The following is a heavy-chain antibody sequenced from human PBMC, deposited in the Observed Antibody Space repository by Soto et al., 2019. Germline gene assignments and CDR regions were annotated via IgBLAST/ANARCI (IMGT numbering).Heavy chain of an antibody. J-gene: IGHJ4*02. CDR3: AKLRPMIVVVITITGRINFDY. CDR1: GFTFSSYA. V-gene: IGHV3-23*01. D-gene: IGHD3-22*01. CDR2: ISGSGGST. Sequence: PGGSLRLSCAASGFTFSSYAMSWVRQAPGKGLEWVSAISGSGGSTYYADSVKGRFTISRDNSKNTLYLQMNSLRAEDTAVYYCAKLRPMIVVVITITGRINFDYWGQGTLVTVS.